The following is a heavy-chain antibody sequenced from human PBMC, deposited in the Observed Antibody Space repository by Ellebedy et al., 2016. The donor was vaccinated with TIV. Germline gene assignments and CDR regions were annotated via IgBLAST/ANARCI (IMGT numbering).Heavy chain of an antibody. CDR2: IYYSGST. J-gene: IGHJ5*02. D-gene: IGHD3-16*01. CDR1: GGSISSGGYY. Sequence: MPGGSLRLSCTVSGGSISSGGYYWSWIRQPPGKGLEWIGSIYYSGSTYYNPSLKSRVTISVDTSKNQFSLKLSSVTAADTAVYYCARRGVGFDPWGQGTLVTVSS. V-gene: IGHV4-39*01. CDR3: ARRGVGFDP.